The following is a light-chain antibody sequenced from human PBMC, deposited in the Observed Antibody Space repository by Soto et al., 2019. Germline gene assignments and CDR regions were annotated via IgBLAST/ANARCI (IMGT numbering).Light chain of an antibody. CDR1: SSDIGGYNY. CDR2: EVS. Sequence: QSALTQPPSASGSPGQSVTISCTGTSSDIGGYNYVSWYQQHPGTAPKLMIYEVSQRPSGVPDRFSGSKSGNTASPTVSGLQAEDEADYYCSSYAGSNNFVVFGGGTKLTVL. CDR3: SSYAGSNNFVV. J-gene: IGLJ2*01. V-gene: IGLV2-8*01.